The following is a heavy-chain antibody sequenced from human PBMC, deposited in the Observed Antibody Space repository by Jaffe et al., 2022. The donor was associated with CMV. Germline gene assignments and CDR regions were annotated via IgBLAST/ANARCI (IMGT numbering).Heavy chain of an antibody. J-gene: IGHJ6*02. V-gene: IGHV4-59*01. CDR2: IYYSGST. CDR1: GGSISSYY. CDR3: ASCDFCKSGYYYGMDV. D-gene: IGHD3-3*01. Sequence: QVQLQESGPGLVKPSETLSLTCTVSGGSISSYYWSWIRQPPGKGLEWIGYIYYSGSTNYNPSLKSRVTISVDTSKNQFSLKLSSVTAADTAVYYCASCDFCKSGYYYGMDVWGQGTTVTVSS.